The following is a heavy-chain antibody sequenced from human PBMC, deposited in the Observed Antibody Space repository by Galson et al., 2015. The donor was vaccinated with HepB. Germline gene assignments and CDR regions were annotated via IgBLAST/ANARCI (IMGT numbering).Heavy chain of an antibody. CDR1: GGSISSGSYY. D-gene: IGHD3-10*01. J-gene: IGHJ4*02. Sequence: TLSLTCTVSGGSISSGSYYWSWIRQPAGKGLEWIGRIYTSGSTNYNPSLKSRVTISVDTSKNQFSLKLSSVTAADTAVYYCAREHSLLWFGELLGEIDYWGQGTLVTVSS. V-gene: IGHV4-61*02. CDR2: IYTSGST. CDR3: AREHSLLWFGELLGEIDY.